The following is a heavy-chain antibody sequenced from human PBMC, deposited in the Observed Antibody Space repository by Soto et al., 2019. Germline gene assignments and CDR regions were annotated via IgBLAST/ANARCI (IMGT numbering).Heavy chain of an antibody. CDR1: GGSISSTNW. CDR2: IYHSGSP. V-gene: IGHV4-4*02. J-gene: IGHJ5*02. Sequence: SETLSLTCVVSGGSISSTNWWTWVRQPPGKRLEWIGEIYHSGSPTYNPSLKSRVTISVDTSKNQFSLKLSSVTAADTAVYYCARPRRTRHNWFDPWGQGTLVTVSS. CDR3: ARPRRTRHNWFDP.